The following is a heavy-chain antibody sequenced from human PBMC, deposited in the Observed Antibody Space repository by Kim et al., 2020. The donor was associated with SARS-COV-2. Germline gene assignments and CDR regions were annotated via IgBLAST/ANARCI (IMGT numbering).Heavy chain of an antibody. D-gene: IGHD3-3*01. CDR1: GGSISSYY. CDR3: ARLTKRVTIFGRLGANWFDP. CDR2: IYYSGST. V-gene: IGHV4-59*01. J-gene: IGHJ5*02. Sequence: SETLSLTCTVSGGSISSYYWSWIRQPPGKGLEWIGYIYYSGSTNYNPSLKSRVTISVDTSKNQFSLKLSSVTAANTAVYYCARLTKRVTIFGRLGANWFDPWGQGTLVPVSS.